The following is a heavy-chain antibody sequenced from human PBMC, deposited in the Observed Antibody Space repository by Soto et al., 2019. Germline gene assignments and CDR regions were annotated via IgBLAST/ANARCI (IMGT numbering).Heavy chain of an antibody. CDR3: ASSKGYSSSWYTAPAHFDY. CDR2: IWYDGSNK. J-gene: IGHJ4*02. Sequence: QVQLVESGGGVVQPGRSLRLSCAASGFTFSSYGMHWVRQAPGKGLEWVAVIWYDGSNKYYADSVKGRFTISRDNSKNTLYLQMNSLRAEDTAVYYCASSKGYSSSWYTAPAHFDYWGQGTLVTVSS. CDR1: GFTFSSYG. V-gene: IGHV3-33*01. D-gene: IGHD6-13*01.